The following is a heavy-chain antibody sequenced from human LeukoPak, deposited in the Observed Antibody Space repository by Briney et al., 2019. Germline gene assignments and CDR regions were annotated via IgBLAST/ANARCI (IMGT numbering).Heavy chain of an antibody. J-gene: IGHJ4*02. D-gene: IGHD3-10*01. CDR3: ARGFSSLWFGESFDY. Sequence: PSETLSLTCAVYGGSFSGYYWSWIRQPPGKGLEWIGEINHSGSTNYNPSLKGRVTISVDTSKNQFSLKLSSVTAADTAVYYCARGFSSLWFGESFDYWGQGTLVTVSS. CDR2: INHSGST. V-gene: IGHV4-34*01. CDR1: GGSFSGYY.